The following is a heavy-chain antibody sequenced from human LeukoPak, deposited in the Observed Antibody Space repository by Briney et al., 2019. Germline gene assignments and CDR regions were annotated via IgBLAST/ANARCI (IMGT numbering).Heavy chain of an antibody. V-gene: IGHV3-53*01. CDR2: IYSGGST. Sequence: GGSLRLSCAASGFTVSSNYMSWVRQAPGKGLEWVSVIYSGGSTYYADSVKGRFTISRDNSKNTLYLQMNSLRAEDTAVYYCARVANDFWSGYPNYYYYYYMDVWGKGTTVTVSS. CDR1: GFTVSSNY. J-gene: IGHJ6*03. CDR3: ARVANDFWSGYPNYYYYYYMDV. D-gene: IGHD3-3*01.